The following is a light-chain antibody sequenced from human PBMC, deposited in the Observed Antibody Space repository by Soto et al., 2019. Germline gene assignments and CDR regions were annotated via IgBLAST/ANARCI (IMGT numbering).Light chain of an antibody. V-gene: IGLV6-57*02. CDR2: EHN. CDR3: QSYDSTNWV. J-gene: IGLJ3*02. CDR1: SGSIASNY. Sequence: NFMLTQPYSVSESPGKTVAISCTGSSGSIASNYVQWYQQRPGSAPTTVIYEHNQRPSGVPDRFSGSIDISSNSASLTISGLKTEDEADYYCQSYDSTNWVFGGGTKLTVL.